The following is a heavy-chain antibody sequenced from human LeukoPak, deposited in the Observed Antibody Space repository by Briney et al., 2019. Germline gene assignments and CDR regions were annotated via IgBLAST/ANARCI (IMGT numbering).Heavy chain of an antibody. CDR2: ISNSGNNI. V-gene: IGHV3-21*06. CDR1: GFTFSSYS. J-gene: IGHJ5*02. Sequence: PAGSLRLSCAASGFTFSSYSMYWVRQAPGKGLEWVSSISNSGNNIYYPDSVKGRFTTSRDNAKSSLYLQMSSLRAEDTAVYYCARGSSWSYDSWGRGTPGPVSS. CDR3: ARGSSWSYDS. D-gene: IGHD3-16*01.